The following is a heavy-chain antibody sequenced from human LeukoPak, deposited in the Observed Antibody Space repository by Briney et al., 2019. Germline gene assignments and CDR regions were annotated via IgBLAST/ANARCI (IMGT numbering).Heavy chain of an antibody. Sequence: GGSLRLSCAASGFTFSSYGMHGVGRAPGRGLGGGAVISYDGSNKYYADSVKGRFTISRDNSKNTLYLQMNSLRAEDTAVYYCAKDSSGWYSAGCDYWGQGTLVTVSS. D-gene: IGHD6-19*01. CDR2: ISYDGSNK. CDR3: AKDSSGWYSAGCDY. J-gene: IGHJ4*02. V-gene: IGHV3-30*18. CDR1: GFTFSSYG.